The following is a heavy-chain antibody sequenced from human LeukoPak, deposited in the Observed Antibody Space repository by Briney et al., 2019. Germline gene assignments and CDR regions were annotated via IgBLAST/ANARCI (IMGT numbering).Heavy chain of an antibody. CDR1: GGSFSGYY. J-gene: IGHJ4*02. CDR2: INHSGST. V-gene: IGHV4-34*01. D-gene: IGHD3-22*01. CDR3: ARQAKNYYDRQKYYFDY. Sequence: SETLSLTCAVYGGSFSGYYWSWIRQPPGKGLEWIGEINHSGSTNYNPSLKSRVTISVDTSKNQFSLKLSSVTAADTAVYYCARQAKNYYDRQKYYFDYWGQGTLVTVSS.